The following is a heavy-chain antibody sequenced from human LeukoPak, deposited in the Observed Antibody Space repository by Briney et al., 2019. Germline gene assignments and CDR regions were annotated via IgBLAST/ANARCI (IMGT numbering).Heavy chain of an antibody. V-gene: IGHV3-7*01. CDR3: ASLYCSSTSCSPHDAFDI. D-gene: IGHD2-2*01. J-gene: IGHJ3*02. Sequence: PGGSLRLSCAASGFTFSSYSMNWVRQAPGKGLEWVANIKQDGSEKYYVDSVKGRFTISRDNAKNSLYLQMNSLRAEDTAVYYCASLYCSSTSCSPHDAFDIWGQGTIVTVSS. CDR2: IKQDGSEK. CDR1: GFTFSSYS.